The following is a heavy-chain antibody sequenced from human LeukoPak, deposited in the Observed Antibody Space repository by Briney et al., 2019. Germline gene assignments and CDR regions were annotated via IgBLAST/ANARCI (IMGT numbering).Heavy chain of an antibody. J-gene: IGHJ6*02. V-gene: IGHV4-59*01. D-gene: IGHD6-13*01. Sequence: SETLSLTCTVSGGSISSYYWSWIRQPPGKGLEWIGYIYYSGSTNYNPSLKSRVTISVDTSKNQFSLKLSSVTAADTAVYYCASSSWYGMDVWGQGTTVTVSS. CDR2: IYYSGST. CDR3: ASSSWYGMDV. CDR1: GGSISSYY.